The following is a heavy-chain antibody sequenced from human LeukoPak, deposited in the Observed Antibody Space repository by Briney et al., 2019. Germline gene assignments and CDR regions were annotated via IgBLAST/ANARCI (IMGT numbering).Heavy chain of an antibody. J-gene: IGHJ4*02. Sequence: ASVKVSCKASGYTFTSYDINWVRQATGQGLGWMGWMNPNSGNTGYVQKFQGRVTMTRNTSISTAYMELSGLRSEDTAVYYCARGQGSHGQQLGEYWGQGTLVTVSS. CDR3: ARGQGSHGQQLGEY. D-gene: IGHD6-13*01. V-gene: IGHV1-8*01. CDR2: MNPNSGNT. CDR1: GYTFTSYD.